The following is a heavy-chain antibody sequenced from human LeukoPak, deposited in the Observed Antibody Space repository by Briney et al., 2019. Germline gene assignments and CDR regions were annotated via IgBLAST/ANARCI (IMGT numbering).Heavy chain of an antibody. CDR1: EFTSSSYD. Sequence: GGSLRLSCAASEFTSSSYDMNWVRQAPGKGLEWVSSISSYSSYIYYADSVKGRFTISRDNAKNSLYLQMNSLRAEDTAVYYCARDRSNGDYAFDYWGQGALVTVSS. CDR2: ISSYSSYI. D-gene: IGHD4-17*01. V-gene: IGHV3-21*01. J-gene: IGHJ4*02. CDR3: ARDRSNGDYAFDY.